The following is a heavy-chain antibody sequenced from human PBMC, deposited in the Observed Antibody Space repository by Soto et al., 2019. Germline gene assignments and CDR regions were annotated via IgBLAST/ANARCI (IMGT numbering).Heavy chain of an antibody. V-gene: IGHV4-31*03. CDR3: ARDQWNHLLRGMDV. J-gene: IGHJ6*02. CDR1: GGSIYSGGYF. Sequence: QVQLQESGPGLVKPSQTLSLTCTVSGGSIYSGGYFWSWIRQHPGKGLEWIGHVYYTWSTSYNPSIKSRVSISVDTSKNQFSLKVNSVTAADTAVYYCARDQWNHLLRGMDVWGPGTTVTVSS. D-gene: IGHD2-2*01. CDR2: VYYTWST.